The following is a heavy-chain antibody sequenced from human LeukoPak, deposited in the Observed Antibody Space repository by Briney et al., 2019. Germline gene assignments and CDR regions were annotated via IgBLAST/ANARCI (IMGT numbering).Heavy chain of an antibody. V-gene: IGHV1-2*02. CDR1: GYTFTGYY. CDR3: ARAGFDNWNYYYFDY. CDR2: INPNSGGT. Sequence: GASVKVSCKASGYTFTGYYMHWVRQAPGQGLEWMGWINPNSGGTNYAQKFQGRVTMTRDTSISTAYMELSRLRSDDTAVYYCARAGFDNWNYYYFDYWGQGTLVTVSS. J-gene: IGHJ4*02. D-gene: IGHD1-7*01.